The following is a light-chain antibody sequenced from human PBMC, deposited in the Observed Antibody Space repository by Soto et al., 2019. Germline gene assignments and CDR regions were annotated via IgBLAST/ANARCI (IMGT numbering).Light chain of an antibody. J-gene: IGKJ2*01. CDR2: GAS. V-gene: IGKV1-5*01. Sequence: DIQMTQSPSTLSASVGGRVTITCRASQSVGTWVAWYQQKPGKAPKLLIYGASNLESGVPSRFSGSGSGTEFTLTITTLQPDDFAVYYCQQRSNWPPDTFGQGTKVDIK. CDR3: QQRSNWPPDT. CDR1: QSVGTW.